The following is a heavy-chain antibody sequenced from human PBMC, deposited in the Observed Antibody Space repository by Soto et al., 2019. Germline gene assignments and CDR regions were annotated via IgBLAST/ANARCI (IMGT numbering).Heavy chain of an antibody. CDR1: GFTFSTYD. J-gene: IGHJ4*02. CDR2: ISRTGDYI. V-gene: IGHV3-21*02. CDR3: AREDFAY. Sequence: EVQLVESGGGLVKPGGSLRLSCAVSGFTFSTYDMNWVRQAPGKGLEWVASISRTGDYIYYAESVKGRFTISRDDADYSLHLQMSSLRVEDTAVYYCAREDFAYWGQGTLVTVSS.